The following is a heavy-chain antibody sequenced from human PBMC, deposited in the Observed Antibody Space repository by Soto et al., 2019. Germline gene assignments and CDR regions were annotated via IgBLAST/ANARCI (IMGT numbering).Heavy chain of an antibody. V-gene: IGHV3-23*01. Sequence: GGSLRLSCAASGFTFSSYAMSWVRQAPGKGLEWVSAISGSGCSTYYADSVKGRFTISRDNSKNTLYLQMNSLRAEDTAVYYCAKVKGRYYYYGMDVWGQGTTVTVSS. CDR2: ISGSGCST. J-gene: IGHJ6*02. CDR1: GFTFSSYA. CDR3: AKVKGRYYYYGMDV.